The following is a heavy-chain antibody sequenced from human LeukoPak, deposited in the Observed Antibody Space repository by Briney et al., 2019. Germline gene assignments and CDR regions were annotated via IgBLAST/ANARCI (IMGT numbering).Heavy chain of an antibody. V-gene: IGHV4-59*11. CDR3: AKHLTNAYYDMIWFDP. CDR1: GGSMSSHY. Sequence: KPSETLSLTCSVSGGSMSSHYWSWIRQPPGKELEWIGYIYYSGSTNYNPSLKSRVTISLDTSKNQFSLKLNSVTAADTAVYYCAKHLTNAYYDMIWFDPWGQGTLVTVSS. CDR2: IYYSGST. J-gene: IGHJ5*02. D-gene: IGHD3-16*01.